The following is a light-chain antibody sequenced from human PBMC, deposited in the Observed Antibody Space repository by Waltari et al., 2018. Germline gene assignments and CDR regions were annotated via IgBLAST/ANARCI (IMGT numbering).Light chain of an antibody. V-gene: IGLV1-44*01. CDR2: SNN. CDR3: AAWDDSLNGPV. J-gene: IGLJ2*01. CDR1: SSNIGSNT. Sequence: QSVLTQPPSASGTPGQRVPLSCSGSSSNIGSNTVTWYQQLPGTAPKLLIHSNNQRPSGVPDRFSGSKSGTSASLAISGLQSEDEADYYCAAWDDSLNGPVFGGGTKLTVL.